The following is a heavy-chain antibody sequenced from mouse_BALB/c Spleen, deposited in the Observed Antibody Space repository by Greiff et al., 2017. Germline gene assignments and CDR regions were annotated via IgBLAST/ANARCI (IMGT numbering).Heavy chain of an antibody. CDR2: IDPANGNT. J-gene: IGHJ3*01. D-gene: IGHD4-1*01. CDR3: ANWGEFAY. CDR1: GFNIKDTY. Sequence: VQLKESGAELVKPGASVKLSCTASGFNIKDTYMHWVKQRPEQGLEWIGRIDPANGNTKYDPKFQGKATITADTSSNTAYLQLSSLTSEDTAVYYCANWGEFAYWGQGTLVTVSA. V-gene: IGHV14-3*02.